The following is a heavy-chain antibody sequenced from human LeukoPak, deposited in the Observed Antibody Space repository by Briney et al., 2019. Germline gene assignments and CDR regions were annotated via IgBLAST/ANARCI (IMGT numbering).Heavy chain of an antibody. CDR1: GFTFSTYA. CDR3: ARDLPYSSS. D-gene: IGHD6-13*01. V-gene: IGHV3-23*01. J-gene: IGHJ4*02. CDR2: IGGSGGST. Sequence: GGSLRLSCAASGFTFSTYAMSWVRQAPGKGLEWVSAIGGSGGSTYYAGSVKGRFTISRDNSKNTLYPQMNSLRAEDTAIYYCARDLPYSSSWGQGTLVTVSS.